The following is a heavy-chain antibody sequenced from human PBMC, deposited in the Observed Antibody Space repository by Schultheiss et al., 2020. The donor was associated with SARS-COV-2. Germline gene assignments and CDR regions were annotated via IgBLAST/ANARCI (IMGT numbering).Heavy chain of an antibody. J-gene: IGHJ5*02. CDR2: IIPIFGIA. CDR1: GGTFSSYA. V-gene: IGHV1-69*10. D-gene: IGHD1-26*01. Sequence: SVKVSCKASGGTFSSYAISWVRQAPGQGLEWMGGIIPIFGIANYAQKFQGRVTITADKSTSTAYMELSSLRSEDTAVYYCARDLQASVGYRPRDWFDPWGQGTLVTVSS. CDR3: ARDLQASVGYRPRDWFDP.